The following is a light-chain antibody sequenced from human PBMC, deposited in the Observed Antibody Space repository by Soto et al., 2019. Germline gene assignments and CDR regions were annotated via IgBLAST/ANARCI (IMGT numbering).Light chain of an antibody. J-gene: IGKJ1*01. CDR3: QQYNYWPPT. Sequence: EIIMTQSPATLSVSPGDRATLSCRASQSVSSNLAWYQQKPGQAPRLLISGASTRATGIPATFSGSGPGTEFTLTISSLQSEDFAIYFCQQYNYWPPTFGQG. V-gene: IGKV3-15*01. CDR2: GAS. CDR1: QSVSSN.